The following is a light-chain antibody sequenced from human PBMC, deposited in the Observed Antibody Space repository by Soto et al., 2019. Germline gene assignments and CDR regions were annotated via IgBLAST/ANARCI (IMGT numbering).Light chain of an antibody. Sequence: QLVLTQSPSASASLGASVKLTCTLSSGHSNYAIAWHQQQSEKGPRYLMKLNSDGSHSKGDGIPDRFSGSSSGAERYLTIAILQSEDEADYYCQTWGSGTVVFGGGTKLTVL. V-gene: IGLV4-69*01. J-gene: IGLJ2*01. CDR1: SGHSNYA. CDR2: LNSDGSH. CDR3: QTWGSGTVV.